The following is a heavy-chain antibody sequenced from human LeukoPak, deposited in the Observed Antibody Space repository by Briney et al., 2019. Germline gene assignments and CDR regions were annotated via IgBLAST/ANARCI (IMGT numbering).Heavy chain of an antibody. CDR3: ARSLHSSSWYRNYYYYYYMDV. D-gene: IGHD6-13*01. Sequence: SEILSLTCTVPGGSISNYYWSWIRQPPGKGLEWIANINYSGSTNYNPSLKSRVTTSADTSKNQFSLKLSSVTAADTAVYYCARSLHSSSWYRNYYYYYYMDVWGKGTTVTISS. V-gene: IGHV4-59*01. J-gene: IGHJ6*03. CDR2: INYSGST. CDR1: GGSISNYY.